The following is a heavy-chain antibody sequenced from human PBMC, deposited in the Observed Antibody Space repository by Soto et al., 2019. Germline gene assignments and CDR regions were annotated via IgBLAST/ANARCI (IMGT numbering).Heavy chain of an antibody. J-gene: IGHJ4*02. CDR1: GFTFNKYA. D-gene: IGHD4-4*01. V-gene: IGHV3-23*01. CDR2: ISGSGGKT. Sequence: EVQLLESGGDLVQPGGSPRLSCVTSGFTFNKYAVSWVRQAPGKGPAWVSVISGSGGKTYYPDSVKGRFTISRDDSQNTVYLQMSDLRAEDTAVYYCAKDRYSNDWRGGDFFDYWGQGTLVIVSS. CDR3: AKDRYSNDWRGGDFFDY.